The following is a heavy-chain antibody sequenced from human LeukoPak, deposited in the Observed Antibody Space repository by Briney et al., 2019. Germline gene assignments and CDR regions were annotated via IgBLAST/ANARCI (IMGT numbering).Heavy chain of an antibody. Sequence: PSETLSLTCTVSGDSITNNNCYWGWVRQPPGKGLEWIASIYYSGSSYYNPSLKSRVTMSVDTSKNQSSLKLSSVTAADTAIYYCVRLDYSNFFDYWGQGNLVTVSS. CDR2: IYYSGSS. D-gene: IGHD4-11*01. CDR1: GDSITNNNCY. V-gene: IGHV4-39*07. J-gene: IGHJ4*02. CDR3: VRLDYSNFFDY.